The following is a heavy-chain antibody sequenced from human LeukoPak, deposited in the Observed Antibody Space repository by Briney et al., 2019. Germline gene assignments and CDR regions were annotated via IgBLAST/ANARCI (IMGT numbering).Heavy chain of an antibody. V-gene: IGHV4-34*01. CDR1: GGSFSGYY. CDR2: INHSGST. CDR3: ARGRAARQVFDY. J-gene: IGHJ4*02. D-gene: IGHD6-6*01. Sequence: PSETLSLTCAVYGGSFSGYYWSWIRQPPGKGLEWIGEINHSGSTNYNPSLKSRVTISVDTSKNQFSLKLSSVTAADTAVYYCARGRAARQVFDYWGQGTLVTVSS.